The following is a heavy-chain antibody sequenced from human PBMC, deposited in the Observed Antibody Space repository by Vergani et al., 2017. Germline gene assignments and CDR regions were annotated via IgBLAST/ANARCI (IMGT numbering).Heavy chain of an antibody. CDR3: ARVERGYCSGGSCYHYFDY. CDR1: GGPISSYY. J-gene: IGHJ4*02. CDR2: IYYSGST. Sequence: QVQLQESGPGLVKPSETLSLTCTVSGGPISSYYWSWIRPPPGKGLEWIGYIYYSGSTNYNPSLKSRVTISVYTSKNQFSLKLSSVTAADTAVYYCARVERGYCSGGSCYHYFDYWGQGTLVTVSS. D-gene: IGHD2-15*01. V-gene: IGHV4-59*01.